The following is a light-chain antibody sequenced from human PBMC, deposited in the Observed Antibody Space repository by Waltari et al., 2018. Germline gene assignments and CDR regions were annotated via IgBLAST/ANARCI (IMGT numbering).Light chain of an antibody. CDR2: DAS. CDR3: QKYETLPAT. CDR1: QSISKY. V-gene: IGKV3-20*01. Sequence: EIMLTQSPGTLSLSPGERATLSCRASQSISKYLAWYQQKPGQAPTLLIFDASSRATGIPDRFSGSGSGTDFSLTISRLEPEDVAVYYCQKYETLPATFGQGTKVEIK. J-gene: IGKJ1*01.